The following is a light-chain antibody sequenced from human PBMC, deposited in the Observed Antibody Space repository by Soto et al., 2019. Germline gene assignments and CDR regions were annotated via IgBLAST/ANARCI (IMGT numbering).Light chain of an antibody. CDR1: QRISSN. CDR2: SAS. J-gene: IGKJ1*01. Sequence: TKSPVTLTESAATRATLACRASQRISSNLAWYQQKPGQAPRLLIYSASTRATRFPARFSGSGSGTEFTLTISSLQPEDFASYYCLQYYSDSWTFGQGTKVDI. CDR3: LQYYSDSWT. V-gene: IGKV3-15*01.